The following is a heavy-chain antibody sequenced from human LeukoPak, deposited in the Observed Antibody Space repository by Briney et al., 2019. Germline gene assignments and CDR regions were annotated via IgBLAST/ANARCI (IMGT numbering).Heavy chain of an antibody. D-gene: IGHD2/OR15-2a*01. CDR2: IKEDGSEK. V-gene: IGHV3-7*05. CDR1: GFTFSSYW. J-gene: IGHJ4*02. Sequence: GGSLRLSCAASGFTFSSYWVSWVRQAPGKGLEWVANIKEDGSEKNYVDSVKGRFTVSRDNAKNSLYLQMNSLRAEDTAVYYCARGFSISYWGQGTLVTVSS. CDR3: ARGFSISY.